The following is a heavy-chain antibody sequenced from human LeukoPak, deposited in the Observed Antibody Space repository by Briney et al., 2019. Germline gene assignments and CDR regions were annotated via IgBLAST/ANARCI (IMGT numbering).Heavy chain of an antibody. J-gene: IGHJ4*02. CDR3: AKAASGNWNDVSDY. CDR2: ISGRGVST. V-gene: IGHV3-23*01. CDR1: GFTFSTYA. Sequence: GGSLRLSCAASGFTFSTYAMSWDRQAPGKGLEWVSAISGRGVSTSYADSVRGRFTISRDNSKNTLYLQMNSLRAEDTAVYYCAKAASGNWNDVSDYWGQGTPVTASS. D-gene: IGHD1-20*01.